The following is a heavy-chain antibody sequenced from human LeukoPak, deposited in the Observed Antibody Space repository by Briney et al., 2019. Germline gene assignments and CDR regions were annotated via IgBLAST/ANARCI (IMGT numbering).Heavy chain of an antibody. CDR3: ARGIGYCSSTGCYDYFDY. D-gene: IGHD2-2*01. CDR2: ISSSSSTI. J-gene: IGHJ4*02. V-gene: IGHV3-48*01. CDR1: GFTFSSYS. Sequence: GGSLRLSCAASGFTFSSYSMNWVRQAPGKGLEWVSYISSSSSTIYYADSVKGRFTISRDNAKNSLYLQMNSLRAEDTAVYYCARGIGYCSSTGCYDYFDYWGQGTLVTVSS.